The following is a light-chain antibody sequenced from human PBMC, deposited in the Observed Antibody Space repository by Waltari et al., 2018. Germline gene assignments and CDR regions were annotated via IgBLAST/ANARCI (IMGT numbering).Light chain of an antibody. CDR3: SSYTTSSAPGV. CDR2: EVS. V-gene: IGLV2-14*01. Sequence: QSALTQPASVSGSPGQSITISCSGTDRHVGAYAFVSWYQQHPGKAPHLIIYEVSNRPSGISNRFSASKSGNTASLTISGLQAEDEADYYCSSYTTSSAPGVFGTGTRVTVL. CDR1: DRHVGAYAF. J-gene: IGLJ1*01.